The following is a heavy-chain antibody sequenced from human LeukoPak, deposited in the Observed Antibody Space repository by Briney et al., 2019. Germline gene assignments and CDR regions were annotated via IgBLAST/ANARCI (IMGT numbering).Heavy chain of an antibody. CDR2: IRYDGSNK. Sequence: GGSLRLSCAASRFTFSRYGMHWVRQAPGKGLEWVAFIRYDGSNKHYADSVKGRFTISRDNSKNTLYLQMNSLRAEDTAVYYCAKADIFDYWGQGTLVTVSS. D-gene: IGHD2-15*01. CDR3: AKADIFDY. CDR1: RFTFSRYG. J-gene: IGHJ4*02. V-gene: IGHV3-30*02.